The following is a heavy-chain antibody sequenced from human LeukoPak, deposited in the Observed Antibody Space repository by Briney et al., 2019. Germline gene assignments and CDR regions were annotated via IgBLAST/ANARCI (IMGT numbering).Heavy chain of an antibody. V-gene: IGHV4-34*01. J-gene: IGHJ5*02. Sequence: SETLSLTCAVYGGSFSGYYWSWIRQPPGKGLEWIGEINHSGSTNYNPSLKSRVTISVDTSKNQFSLKLSSVTAADTAVYYCARGGEHYDFWSGYYTGGWFDPWGQGTLVTVSS. CDR1: GGSFSGYY. CDR3: ARGGEHYDFWSGYYTGGWFDP. D-gene: IGHD3-3*01. CDR2: INHSGST.